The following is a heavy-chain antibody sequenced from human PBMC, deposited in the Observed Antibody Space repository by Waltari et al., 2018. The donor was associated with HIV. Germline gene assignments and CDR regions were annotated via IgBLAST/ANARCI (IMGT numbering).Heavy chain of an antibody. Sequence: QVQLVQSGAEVKKPGASVKVSCKASGYTFTSYDINWVRQATGQGLEWMGWMNPNSGNTGYAQKFQGRVTMTRNTSISTAYMELSSLRSEDTAVYYCAKRKKRSGTMGEYYFDYWGQGTLVTVSS. CDR3: AKRKKRSGTMGEYYFDY. D-gene: IGHD3-16*01. V-gene: IGHV1-8*01. J-gene: IGHJ4*02. CDR2: MNPNSGNT. CDR1: GYTFTSYD.